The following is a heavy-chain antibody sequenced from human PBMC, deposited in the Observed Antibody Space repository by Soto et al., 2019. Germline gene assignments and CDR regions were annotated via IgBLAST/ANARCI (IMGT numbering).Heavy chain of an antibody. D-gene: IGHD3-10*01. V-gene: IGHV3-74*01. Sequence: GGSLRLSCVSAGFTFSSHWMHCVRQAPGKGLVWVSRINSDGSSTSYADSVKGRFTISRDNAKNTLYLQMNSLRAEDTAVYYCARDSGPYGNVDPWGQGTLVTVSS. J-gene: IGHJ5*02. CDR3: ARDSGPYGNVDP. CDR1: GFTFSSHW. CDR2: INSDGSST.